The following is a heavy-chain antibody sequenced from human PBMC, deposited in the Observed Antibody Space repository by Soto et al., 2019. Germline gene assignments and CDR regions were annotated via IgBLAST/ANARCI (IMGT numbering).Heavy chain of an antibody. V-gene: IGHV1-3*01. CDR1: GYTFTSYA. J-gene: IGHJ4*02. CDR2: INDGNGNT. Sequence: ASVKVSCKASGYTFTSYAMHWVRQAPGQRLEWMGWINDGNGNTKYSQKFQGRVTITRDTSASTAYMELSSLRSEDTAVYYCARAPFDYWDQGTLVTVSS. CDR3: ARAPFDY.